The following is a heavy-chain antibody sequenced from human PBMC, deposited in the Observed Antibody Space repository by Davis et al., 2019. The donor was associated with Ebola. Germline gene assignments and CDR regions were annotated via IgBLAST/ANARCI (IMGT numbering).Heavy chain of an antibody. Sequence: MPSETLSLTCTVSGGSISSRSYYWGWIRQPPGKGLEWIGSIYYSGSTYYNPSLKSRVTISVDTSKNQFSLKLSSVTAADTAVYYCARQSRDTMIVVVTPHWYFDLWGRGTLVTVSS. CDR1: GGSISSRSYY. D-gene: IGHD3-22*01. CDR3: ARQSRDTMIVVVTPHWYFDL. J-gene: IGHJ2*01. CDR2: IYYSGST. V-gene: IGHV4-39*01.